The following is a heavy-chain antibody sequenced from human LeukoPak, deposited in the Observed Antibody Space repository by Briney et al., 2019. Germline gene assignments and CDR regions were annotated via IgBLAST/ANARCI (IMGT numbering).Heavy chain of an antibody. V-gene: IGHV3-23*01. CDR3: TKDGAGTYYGLDV. Sequence: GGSLRLSCAASGFTFRDYAMTWVRQAPGKGLEWVSAISSDATYTYYADSVKGRFTISRDNSKNTLFLEMNSLRAEDTATYYCTKDGAGTYYGLDVWGQGTTVIVSS. J-gene: IGHJ6*02. D-gene: IGHD6-19*01. CDR1: GFTFRDYA. CDR2: ISSDATYT.